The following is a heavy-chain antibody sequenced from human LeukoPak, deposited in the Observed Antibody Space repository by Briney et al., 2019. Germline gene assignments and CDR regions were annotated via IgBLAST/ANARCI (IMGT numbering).Heavy chain of an antibody. D-gene: IGHD4-17*01. CDR2: IYTSGST. CDR3: ANSIDFDYGDYYFDY. Sequence: SETLSLTCTVSGGSISSGSYYWSWIRQPAGKGLEWIGRIYTSGSTNYNPSLKSRVTISLDTSKNQFSLKLSSVTAADTAVYYCANSIDFDYGDYYFDYWGQGAMVTISS. J-gene: IGHJ4*02. V-gene: IGHV4-61*02. CDR1: GGSISSGSYY.